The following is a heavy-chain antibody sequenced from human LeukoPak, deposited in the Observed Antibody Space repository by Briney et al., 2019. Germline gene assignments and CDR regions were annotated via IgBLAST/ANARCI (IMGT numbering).Heavy chain of an antibody. CDR1: GYTFTVYY. CDR3: ARGSDHTAMIKDF. CDR2: INPYSADT. J-gene: IGHJ4*02. D-gene: IGHD5-18*01. V-gene: IGHV1-2*02. Sequence: TSVKVSFKASGYTFTVYYMHWVRQAPGQGLEWMGWINPYSADTNYAQKFQGRVTMTRDTSISTAYMELSRLRSDDTAVYYCARGSDHTAMIKDFWGQGTLVTVSS.